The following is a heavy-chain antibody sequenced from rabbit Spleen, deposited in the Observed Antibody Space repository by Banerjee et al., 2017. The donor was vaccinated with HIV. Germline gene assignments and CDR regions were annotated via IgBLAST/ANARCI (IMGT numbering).Heavy chain of an antibody. CDR2: IDAGSSGFT. D-gene: IGHD1-1*01. CDR3: ARDTSSSFSSYGMDL. J-gene: IGHJ6*01. CDR1: GVSFSSNHY. V-gene: IGHV1S40*01. Sequence: QSLEESGGDLVKPGASLTLTCTASGVSFSSNHYMCWVRQAPGKGLEWIACIDAGSSGFTYFATWAKGRFTISKTSSTTVTLQMTRLTAADTATYFCARDTSSSFSSYGMDLWGQGTLVTVS.